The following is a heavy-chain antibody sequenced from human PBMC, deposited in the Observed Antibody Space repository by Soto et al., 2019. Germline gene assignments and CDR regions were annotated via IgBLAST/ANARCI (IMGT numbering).Heavy chain of an antibody. V-gene: IGHV3-11*01. D-gene: IGHD5-12*01. CDR1: GFIFTDYS. J-gene: IGHJ4*02. CDR2: ISNGDETT. Sequence: QVQLVESGGGLVEPGGSLRLSCSASGFIFTDYSMTLIRQAPGKGLEWVSYISNGDETTQYADSVKGRFSVSRDNAKKVLVLQMNTLRVDDTAVYYCARDPKRRDGYNFDSWGRGALVTVSS. CDR3: ARDPKRRDGYNFDS.